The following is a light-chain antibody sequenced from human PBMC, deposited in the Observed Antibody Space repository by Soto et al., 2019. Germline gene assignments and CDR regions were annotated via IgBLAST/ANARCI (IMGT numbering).Light chain of an antibody. CDR1: QSISSY. Sequence: DIQMTQSPSSLSASVGDRVTITCRASQSISSYLNWYQQKPGKAPKLLIYAASSLQSGVPSRFSCSGSGTDFTLTISSLQPEDFATYYCQQSYSTLITFGRGTRLEIK. J-gene: IGKJ5*01. CDR3: QQSYSTLIT. V-gene: IGKV1-39*01. CDR2: AAS.